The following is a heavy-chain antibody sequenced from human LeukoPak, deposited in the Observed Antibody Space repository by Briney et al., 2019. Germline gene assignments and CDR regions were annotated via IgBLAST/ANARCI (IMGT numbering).Heavy chain of an antibody. V-gene: IGHV4-59*01. CDR2: VYYGGTT. D-gene: IGHD3-16*01. J-gene: IGHJ4*02. CDR1: GGSISSYY. Sequence: PSETLSLTCTVSGGSISSYYWSWIRQPPGKGLEWIGYVYYGGTTNYNPSLNSRVTMSVDTSKCQFSLKLRSVTAADTALYYCARGPLRGGFDFWGQGNLVTVSS. CDR3: ARGPLRGGFDF.